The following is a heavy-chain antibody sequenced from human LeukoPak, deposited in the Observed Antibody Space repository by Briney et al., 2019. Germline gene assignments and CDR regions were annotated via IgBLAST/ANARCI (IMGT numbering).Heavy chain of an antibody. J-gene: IGHJ4*02. CDR2: ISGSGGST. V-gene: IGHV3-23*01. D-gene: IGHD3-22*01. Sequence: GSLRLSCAASGFTFSSYAMSWVRQAPGKGLEWVSAISGSGGSTYYADSVKGRFTISRDNSKNTLYLQMNSLRAEDTAVYYCAKKRGETYYYDSSGYYAVDYWGQGTLVTVSS. CDR1: GFTFSSYA. CDR3: AKKRGETYYYDSSGYYAVDY.